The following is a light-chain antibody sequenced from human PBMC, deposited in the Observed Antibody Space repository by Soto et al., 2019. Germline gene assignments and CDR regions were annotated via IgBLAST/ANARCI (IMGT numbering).Light chain of an antibody. CDR2: KAS. J-gene: IGKJ1*01. CDR3: QHYNSYSEA. CDR1: QTIRSW. V-gene: IGKV1-5*03. Sequence: DIQMTQSPSTLSGSVGDRVTITCRASQTIRSWLAWYQHKPGKAPKLLIYKASTLESGVPSRFSCSGSGTEFTLTISSLQPDDFATYYCQHYNSYSEALGQGTKVDTK.